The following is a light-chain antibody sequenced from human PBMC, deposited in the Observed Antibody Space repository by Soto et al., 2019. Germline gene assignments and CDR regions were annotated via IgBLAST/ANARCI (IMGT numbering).Light chain of an antibody. CDR3: HQYDSSPLT. J-gene: IGKJ4*01. Sequence: EIVLTQSPGTLSLSPGERATLSCRASQSVSSSYLAWYQQKPGQAPRLLIYGASSRATGIPDRFSGSGSGTDFPLTISRLEPEDFAVYYCHQYDSSPLTFGGGTKVESK. CDR2: GAS. CDR1: QSVSSSY. V-gene: IGKV3-20*01.